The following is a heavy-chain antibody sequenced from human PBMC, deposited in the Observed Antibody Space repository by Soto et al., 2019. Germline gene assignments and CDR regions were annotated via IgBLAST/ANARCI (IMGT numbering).Heavy chain of an antibody. D-gene: IGHD2-2*01. Sequence: QVQLVQSGAEVKKPGSSVKVSCEASGDTFSSYAISWVRQAPGQGLEWMGGIIPIFGTANYAQKFQGRVTITADESTSTAYMDLSSLRSEDTAVYYCARGVVPAANEEYYFDYGGQGTLVTVSS. V-gene: IGHV1-69*01. CDR1: GDTFSSYA. CDR2: IIPIFGTA. J-gene: IGHJ4*02. CDR3: ARGVVPAANEEYYFDY.